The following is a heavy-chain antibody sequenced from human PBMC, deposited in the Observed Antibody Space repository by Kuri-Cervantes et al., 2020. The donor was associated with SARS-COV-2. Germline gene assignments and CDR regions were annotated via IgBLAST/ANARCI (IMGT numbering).Heavy chain of an antibody. CDR3: ARGPVARLYYYYGMDV. D-gene: IGHD4-23*01. J-gene: IGHJ6*02. CDR1: GGSISSYY. V-gene: IGHV4-34*01. Sequence: SETLSLTCTVSGGSISSYYWSWIRQPPGKGLEWIGEINHSGSTNYNPSLKSRVTVSVDTSKNQFSLKLSSVTAADTAVYYCARGPVARLYYYYGMDVWGQGTTVTVSS. CDR2: INHSGST.